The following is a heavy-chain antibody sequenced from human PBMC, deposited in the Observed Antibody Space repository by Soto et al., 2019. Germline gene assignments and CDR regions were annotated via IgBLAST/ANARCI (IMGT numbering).Heavy chain of an antibody. V-gene: IGHV1-3*01. CDR2: INAGNGNT. D-gene: IGHD6-13*01. CDR1: GYTFTSYA. J-gene: IGHJ5*02. Sequence: QVQLVQSGAEVKKPGASVKVSCKASGYTFTSYAMHWVRQAPGQRLEWMGWINAGNGNTKYSQKFQGRDTITRDTSASTAYMELSSLRSEDTAVYYCAGDHSSSWYGAGGFDPWGQGTLVTVSS. CDR3: AGDHSSSWYGAGGFDP.